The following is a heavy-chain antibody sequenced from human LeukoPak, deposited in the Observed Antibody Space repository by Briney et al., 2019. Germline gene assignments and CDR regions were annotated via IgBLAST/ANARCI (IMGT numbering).Heavy chain of an antibody. V-gene: IGHV3-53*01. D-gene: IGHD5-24*01. J-gene: IGHJ4*02. Sequence: GGSLRLSCTASEFTVSRNYMLWVRQAPGKGLEWVSLIFSNGDTHYADSVKGRFTISRDTSKNTVSLQMNSLKVEDTAMYYCTRDQMNYWGQGTLVTVSS. CDR1: EFTVSRNY. CDR3: TRDQMNY. CDR2: IFSNGDT.